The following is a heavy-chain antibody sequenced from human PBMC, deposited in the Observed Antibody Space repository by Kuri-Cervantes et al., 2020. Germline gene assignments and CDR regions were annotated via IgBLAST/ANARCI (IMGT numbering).Heavy chain of an antibody. D-gene: IGHD2-2*01. CDR3: AHRGSSTSAKRNWFDP. CDR2: IYWDNDR. Sequence: SGPTLVKPTQPLTLTCTFAGFSLNTRGLGVGWIRQPPGKALEWLALIYWDNDRQYSPSLKSRLTITKDTSKNQVVLTMTNMEPVDTATYYCAHRGSSTSAKRNWFDPWGQGTLVTVSA. V-gene: IGHV2-5*02. J-gene: IGHJ5*02. CDR1: GFSLNTRGLG.